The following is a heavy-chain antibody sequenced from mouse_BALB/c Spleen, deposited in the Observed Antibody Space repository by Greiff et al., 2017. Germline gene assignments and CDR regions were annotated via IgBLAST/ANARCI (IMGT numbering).Heavy chain of an antibody. J-gene: IGHJ4*01. CDR2: ISSGGST. Sequence: EVMLVESGGGLVKPGGSLKLSCAASGFTFSSYAMSWVRQTPEKRLEWVASISSGGSTYYPDSVKGRFTISRDNARNILYLQMSSLRSEDTAMYYCARGGRQLGLQDAMDYWGQGTSVTVSS. CDR3: ARGGRQLGLQDAMDY. V-gene: IGHV5-6-5*01. D-gene: IGHD3-2*01. CDR1: GFTFSSYA.